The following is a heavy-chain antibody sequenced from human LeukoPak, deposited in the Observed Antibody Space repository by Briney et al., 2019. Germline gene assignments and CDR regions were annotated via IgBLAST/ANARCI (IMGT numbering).Heavy chain of an antibody. V-gene: IGHV3-23*01. D-gene: IGHD2-2*01. Sequence: GGSLRLSCAASGFTFSSYAMSWVRQAPGKGLDWVSAISGSGDSAYYADSVKGRFTISRDNSKNTLFLQMNSLRAEDTAVYYCAKVGGGSSTSCYSPAAYWGQGTLVTVSS. CDR3: AKVGGGSSTSCYSPAAY. CDR1: GFTFSSYA. CDR2: ISGSGDSA. J-gene: IGHJ4*02.